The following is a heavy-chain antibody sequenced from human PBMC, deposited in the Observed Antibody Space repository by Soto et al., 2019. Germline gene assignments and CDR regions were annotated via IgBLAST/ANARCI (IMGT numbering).Heavy chain of an antibody. V-gene: IGHV3-23*01. CDR2: ISGSGGSS. Sequence: PGGSLRLSCAASGFTFSSYAMNWVRQAPGKGLEWVSGISGSGGSSWYADSVKGRFTISRDNSKNTLYLQMNSLRAEDTAVYYCAKARAAAGPYYYYGMDVWGQGTTVTVSS. D-gene: IGHD6-13*01. CDR1: GFTFSSYA. J-gene: IGHJ6*02. CDR3: AKARAAAGPYYYYGMDV.